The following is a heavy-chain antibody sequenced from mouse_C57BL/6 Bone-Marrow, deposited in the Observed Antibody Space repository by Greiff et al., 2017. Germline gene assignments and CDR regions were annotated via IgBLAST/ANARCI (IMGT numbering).Heavy chain of an antibody. J-gene: IGHJ2*01. Sequence: DVKLVESGPGLVKPSQTVFLTCTVTGISITTGNYRWSWIRQFPGNKLEWIGYIYYSGTITYNPSLTSRTTITRDTPKNQFFLEMNSLTAEDTATYYCAREDYYGSYFDYWGQGTTLTVSS. CDR1: GISITTGNYR. D-gene: IGHD1-1*01. CDR2: IYYSGTI. CDR3: AREDYYGSYFDY. V-gene: IGHV3-5*01.